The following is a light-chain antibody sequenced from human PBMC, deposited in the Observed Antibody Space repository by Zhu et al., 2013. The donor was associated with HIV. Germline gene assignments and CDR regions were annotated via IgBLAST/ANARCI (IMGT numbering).Light chain of an antibody. Sequence: SYELTQPPSVSVAPRKTARITCGGNNIESRRVHWYQQKPGQAPVLVVYDDSDRPSGIPERFSGSNSGNTATLAISRVEAGNEADYYCQVWDSTSDHRVFGGGTKLTVL. J-gene: IGLJ3*02. CDR1: NIESRR. CDR2: DDS. V-gene: IGLV3-21*03. CDR3: QVWDSTSDHRV.